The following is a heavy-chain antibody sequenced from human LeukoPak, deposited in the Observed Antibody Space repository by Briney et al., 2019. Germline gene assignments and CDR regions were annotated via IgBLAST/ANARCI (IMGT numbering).Heavy chain of an antibody. J-gene: IGHJ6*03. CDR3: AKPFMVGATGYYYYYMDV. CDR1: GLTFSTYA. CDR2: ISGSGGST. D-gene: IGHD1-26*01. V-gene: IGHV3-23*01. Sequence: GGSLRLSCVDSGLTFSTYAINWVRQAPGKGLEWVSAISGSGGSTYHADSVKGRFTISRDNSKNTLYLQMNSLRAEDTAVYYCAKPFMVGATGYYYYYMDVWGEGTTVTVSS.